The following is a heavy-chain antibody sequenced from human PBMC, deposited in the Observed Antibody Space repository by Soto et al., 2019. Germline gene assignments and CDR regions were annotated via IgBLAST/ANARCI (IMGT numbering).Heavy chain of an antibody. Sequence: WTWIRQPPGKRLEWIGYVYYSGSTNYNPSLKSRVTISVDMSKNQFSLKLSSVTAADTAVYYCARDTVTTSEDAFELWGQGTMVTVSS. J-gene: IGHJ3*01. CDR2: VYYSGST. V-gene: IGHV4-59*01. D-gene: IGHD4-17*01. CDR3: ARDTVTTSEDAFEL.